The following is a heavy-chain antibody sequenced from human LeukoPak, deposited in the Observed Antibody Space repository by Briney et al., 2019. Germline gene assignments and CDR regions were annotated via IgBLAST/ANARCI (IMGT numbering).Heavy chain of an antibody. Sequence: SEILSLTCAVYGGSFSGYYWSWIRQPPGKGLEWIGEINHSGGTNYNPSLKSRVTVSVDTSKNQFFLKLSSVTAADTAVYYCARGSSWGSYDYWGQGNLVTVSS. CDR2: INHSGGT. V-gene: IGHV4-34*01. CDR1: GGSFSGYY. J-gene: IGHJ4*02. CDR3: ARGSSWGSYDY. D-gene: IGHD3-16*01.